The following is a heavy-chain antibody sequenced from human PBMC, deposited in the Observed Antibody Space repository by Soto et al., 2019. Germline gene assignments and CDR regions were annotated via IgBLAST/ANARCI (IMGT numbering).Heavy chain of an antibody. J-gene: IGHJ4*02. Sequence: SETLSLTCTVSGGSISSNYRTWIRQPPGKGLEWIGYVYNSGSTNYNPSLKSRVTISEETSKSQFSLKVNSMTAADTAVYYCARYRREAVAGYTLDNWGQGILVTVSS. CDR2: VYNSGST. V-gene: IGHV4-59*01. D-gene: IGHD6-13*01. CDR1: GGSISSNY. CDR3: ARYRREAVAGYTLDN.